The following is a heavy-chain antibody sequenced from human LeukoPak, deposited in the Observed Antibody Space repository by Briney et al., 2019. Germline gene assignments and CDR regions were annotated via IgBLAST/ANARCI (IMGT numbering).Heavy chain of an antibody. D-gene: IGHD3-3*01. CDR2: IYYSGST. CDR1: GGSISSYY. J-gene: IGHJ3*02. CDR3: ARVRAPTYYDFWSGYFAAFDI. Sequence: PSETLSLTCTVSGGSISSYYWSWIRQPPGKGLEWIGCIYYSGSTNYNPSLKSRVTISVDTSKNQFSLKLSSVTAADTAVYYCARVRAPTYYDFWSGYFAAFDIWGQGTMVTVSS. V-gene: IGHV4-59*01.